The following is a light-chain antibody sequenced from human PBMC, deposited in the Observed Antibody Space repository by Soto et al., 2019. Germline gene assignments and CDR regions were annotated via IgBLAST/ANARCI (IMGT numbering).Light chain of an antibody. V-gene: IGKV1-5*01. J-gene: IGKJ1*01. CDR2: DAS. CDR3: KKYNSYLWT. CDR1: QSFTRW. Sequence: DIQMPQSPSTLSASVGDRVTITCRASQSFTRWLAWYQQKPGKAPKLLIYDASNLEIGVPSRFSGSGSGTEFTLTISSLQPDEFATYYCKKYNSYLWTVGQGTKVDIK.